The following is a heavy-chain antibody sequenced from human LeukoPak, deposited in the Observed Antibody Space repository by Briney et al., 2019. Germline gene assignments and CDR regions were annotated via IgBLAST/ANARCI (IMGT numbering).Heavy chain of an antibody. D-gene: IGHD2-21*02. CDR1: GYTFTSYY. CDR2: IIPIFGTA. Sequence: SVKVSCKASGYTFTSYYMHWVRQAPGQGLEWMGGIIPIFGTANYAQKFQGRVTITADESTSTAYMELSSLRSEDTAVYYCATKGGCGGDCYSSGYFQHWGQGTLVTVSS. V-gene: IGHV1-69*13. J-gene: IGHJ1*01. CDR3: ATKGGCGGDCYSSGYFQH.